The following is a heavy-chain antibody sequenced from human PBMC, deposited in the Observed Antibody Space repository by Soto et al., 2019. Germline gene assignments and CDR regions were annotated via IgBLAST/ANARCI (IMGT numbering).Heavy chain of an antibody. CDR1: GASISGFY. Sequence: SETLSLTCTVSGASISGFYWSWIRKSAGKGLEWIGRIYATGTTDYNPSLKSRVMMSVDTSKKQFSLKLRSVTAADTAVYYCVRDGTKTLRDWFDPWGQGISVTVS. CDR3: VRDGTKTLRDWFDP. D-gene: IGHD1-1*01. V-gene: IGHV4-4*07. J-gene: IGHJ5*02. CDR2: IYATGTT.